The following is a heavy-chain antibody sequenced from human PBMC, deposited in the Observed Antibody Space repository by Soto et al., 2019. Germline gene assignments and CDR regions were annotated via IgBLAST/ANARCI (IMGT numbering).Heavy chain of an antibody. J-gene: IGHJ3*02. CDR1: GFTFSSYA. D-gene: IGHD3-16*02. CDR3: AKGGVGDYIWGSYRLDAFDI. V-gene: IGHV3-23*01. Sequence: EVQLLESGGGLVQPGGSLRLSCAASGFTFSSYAMSWVHQAPGKGLEWVSAISGSGGSTYYADSVKGRFTISRDNSKNTLYLQMNSLRAEDTAVYYCAKGGVGDYIWGSYRLDAFDIWGQGTMVTVSS. CDR2: ISGSGGST.